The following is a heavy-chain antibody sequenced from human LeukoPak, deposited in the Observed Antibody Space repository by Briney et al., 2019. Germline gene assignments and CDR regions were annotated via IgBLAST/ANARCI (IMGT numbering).Heavy chain of an antibody. J-gene: IGHJ3*02. V-gene: IGHV3-7*03. CDR1: GFTFTTFW. Sequence: GGSLRLSCAASGFTFTTFWMSWVRQAPGKGLEWVANLKQDGSEIYYVDSVEGRFTISRDNAKNSLYLQMNSLRAEDTAVYYCARPRGSYGNSDAFDIWGQGTMVTVSS. CDR3: ARPRGSYGNSDAFDI. CDR2: LKQDGSEI. D-gene: IGHD1-26*01.